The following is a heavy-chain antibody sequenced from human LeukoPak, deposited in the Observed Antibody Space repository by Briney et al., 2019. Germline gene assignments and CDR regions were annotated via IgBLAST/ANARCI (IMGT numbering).Heavy chain of an antibody. Sequence: PSETLSLTCTVSGGSISSYYWSWIRQPPGKGLEWIGYIYYSGSTNYNPSLKSRVTISVDTSKNQFSLKLSSVTAADTAVYYCARLISPRVMDYWGQGTLVTVSS. D-gene: IGHD2-21*01. J-gene: IGHJ4*02. CDR1: GGSISSYY. CDR3: ARLISPRVMDY. CDR2: IYYSGST. V-gene: IGHV4-59*08.